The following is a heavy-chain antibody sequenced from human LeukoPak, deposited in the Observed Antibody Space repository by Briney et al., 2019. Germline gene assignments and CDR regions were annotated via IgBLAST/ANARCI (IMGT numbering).Heavy chain of an antibody. D-gene: IGHD6-19*01. V-gene: IGHV3-30*02. CDR1: GFTFSSYG. CDR3: AREKGIAVAGTFYYYYYYMDV. Sequence: GGSLRLSCAASGFTFSSYGMHWVRQAPGKGLEWVAFIRYDGSNKYCADSVKGRFTISRDNSKNTLYLQMNSLRAEDTAVYYCAREKGIAVAGTFYYYYYYMDVWGKGTTVTVSS. J-gene: IGHJ6*03. CDR2: IRYDGSNK.